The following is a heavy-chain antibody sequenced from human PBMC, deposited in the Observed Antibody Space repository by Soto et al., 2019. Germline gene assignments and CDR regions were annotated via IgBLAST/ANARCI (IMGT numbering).Heavy chain of an antibody. D-gene: IGHD2-8*01. J-gene: IGHJ3*02. CDR1: GGSISSGGYY. V-gene: IGHV4-31*03. CDR3: GRGRSRYRRNGDAVDI. Sequence: QVQLQESGPGLVKPSQTLSLTCTVSGGSISSGGYYWSWIRQHPGKGLEWIGYIYYSGRTYYNPSLRSRVTLPVDTSQNQFSLKLSSVTAAGTAVYYCGRGRSRYRRNGDAVDIWGQVTMVTVSS. CDR2: IYYSGRT.